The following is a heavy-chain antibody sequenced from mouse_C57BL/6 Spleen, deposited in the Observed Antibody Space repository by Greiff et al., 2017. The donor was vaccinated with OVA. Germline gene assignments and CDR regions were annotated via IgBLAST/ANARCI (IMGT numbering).Heavy chain of an antibody. CDR1: GYTFTDYY. D-gene: IGHD1-1*01. CDR3: ARYGSDWYFDV. J-gene: IGHJ1*03. V-gene: IGHV1-26*01. Sequence: VQLQQSGPELVKPGASVKISCKASGYTFTDYYMNWVKQSHGKSLEWIGDINPNNGGTSYNQKFKGKATLTVDKSSSTAYMKLRSLTSEDSAVYYCARYGSDWYFDVWGTGTTVTVSS. CDR2: INPNNGGT.